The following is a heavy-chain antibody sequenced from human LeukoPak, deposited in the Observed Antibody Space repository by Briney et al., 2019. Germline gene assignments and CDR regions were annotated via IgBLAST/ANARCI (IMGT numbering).Heavy chain of an antibody. J-gene: IGHJ4*01. D-gene: IGHD5-18*01. CDR1: GFTFSSYA. CDR2: ISGSGGST. Sequence: GGSLRLSCAASGFTFSSYAMSWVRQAPGKGLEWVSAISGSGGSTYYADSVKGRFTISRDNSKNTLYLQMNSQRAEATAVYYCAKNEGPVDTGMEDYWGQGTLVTVSS. CDR3: AKNEGPVDTGMEDY. V-gene: IGHV3-23*01.